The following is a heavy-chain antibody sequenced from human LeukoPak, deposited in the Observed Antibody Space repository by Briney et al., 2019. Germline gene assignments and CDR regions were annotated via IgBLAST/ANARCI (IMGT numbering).Heavy chain of an antibody. CDR2: INHSGST. D-gene: IGHD1-26*01. CDR3: ASLYSGSYYYYGMDV. Sequence: SETLSLTCAVYGGSFSGYYWSWIRQPPGKGLEWIGEINHSGSTNYNPSLKSRVTISVDTSKNQVSLKLSSVTAADTAVYYCASLYSGSYYYYGMDVWGQGTTVTVSS. CDR1: GGSFSGYY. V-gene: IGHV4-34*01. J-gene: IGHJ6*02.